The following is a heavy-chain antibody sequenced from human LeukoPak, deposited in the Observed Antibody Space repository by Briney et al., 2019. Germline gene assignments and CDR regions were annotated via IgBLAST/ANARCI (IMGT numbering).Heavy chain of an antibody. CDR3: AREVSGWLVRSLGMDV. Sequence: SVKVSCKASGGTFSSYAISWVRQAPGQGLEWMGGIIPISGTANYAQKFQGRVTITADESTSTAYMELSSLRSEDTAVYYCAREVSGWLVRSLGMDVWGQGTTVTVSS. D-gene: IGHD6-19*01. V-gene: IGHV1-69*13. J-gene: IGHJ6*02. CDR2: IIPISGTA. CDR1: GGTFSSYA.